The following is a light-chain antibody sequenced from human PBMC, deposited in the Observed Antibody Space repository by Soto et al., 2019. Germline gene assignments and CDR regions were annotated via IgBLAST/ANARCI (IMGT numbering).Light chain of an antibody. CDR1: QDIQTY. Sequence: IQLTQSPSSLSASVGDRVSITCRASQDIQTYLAWYQQKRGEAPKLLISGTFTLQSGVPSRFNGSGSGTDFTLTISRLQTEDFATYYCQHLNNYPPFTFGPGTKVDLE. CDR2: GTF. J-gene: IGKJ3*01. V-gene: IGKV1-9*01. CDR3: QHLNNYPPFT.